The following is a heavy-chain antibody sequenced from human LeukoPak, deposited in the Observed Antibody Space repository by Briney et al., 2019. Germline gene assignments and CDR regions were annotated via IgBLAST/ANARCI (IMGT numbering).Heavy chain of an antibody. CDR2: INPNSGGT. J-gene: IGHJ4*02. D-gene: IGHD5-12*01. V-gene: IGHV1-2*02. CDR1: GYSFTSYA. CDR3: ASGYSGYDSRVDY. Sequence: GASVKVSCKASGYSFTSYAINWVRQAPGQGLEWMGWINPNSGGTNYAQKFQGRVTMTRDTSISTAYMELSRLRSDDTAVYYCASGYSGYDSRVDYWGQGTLVTVSS.